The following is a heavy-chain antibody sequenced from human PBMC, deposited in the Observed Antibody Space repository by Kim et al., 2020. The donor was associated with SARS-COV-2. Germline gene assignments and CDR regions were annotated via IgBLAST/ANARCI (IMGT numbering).Heavy chain of an antibody. CDR2: IRSKANSYAT. CDR3: TSNYYGSGSYGFGYYYYMDV. V-gene: IGHV3-73*01. CDR1: GFTFSGSA. D-gene: IGHD3-10*01. Sequence: GGSLRLSCAASGFTFSGSAMHWVRQASGKGLEWVGRIRSKANSYATAYAASVKGRFTISRDDSKNTAYLQMNSLKTEDTAVYYCTSNYYGSGSYGFGYYYYMDVWGKGTTVTVSS. J-gene: IGHJ6*03.